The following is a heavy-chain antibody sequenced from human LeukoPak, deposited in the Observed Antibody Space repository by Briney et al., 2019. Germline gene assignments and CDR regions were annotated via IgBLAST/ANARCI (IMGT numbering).Heavy chain of an antibody. V-gene: IGHV3-30*02. D-gene: IGHD3-22*01. J-gene: IGHJ4*02. CDR3: ALHYYDSSGYPYFDY. CDR2: IRYDGSDK. Sequence: GGSLRLSCAASGSILRSYGMHWVRQAPGKGLEWVAFIRYDGSDKYYADSVKGRFTISRDNSKNKLYLQMNSLRAEDTAVYYCALHYYDSSGYPYFDYWGQGTLVTVSS. CDR1: GSILRSYG.